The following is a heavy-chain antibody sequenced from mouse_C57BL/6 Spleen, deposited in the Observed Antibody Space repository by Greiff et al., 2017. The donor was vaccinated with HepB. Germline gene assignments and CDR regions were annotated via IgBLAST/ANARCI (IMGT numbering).Heavy chain of an antibody. V-gene: IGHV1-50*01. J-gene: IGHJ3*01. CDR1: GYTFTSYW. CDR3: ARGSQGFAY. CDR2: IDPSDSYT. Sequence: QVQLQQPGAELVKPGASVKLSFKASGYTFTSYWMQWVKQRPGQGLEWIGEIDPSDSYTNYNQKFKGKATLTVDTSSSTAYMQLSSLTSEDSAVYYCARGSQGFAYWGQGTLVTVSA.